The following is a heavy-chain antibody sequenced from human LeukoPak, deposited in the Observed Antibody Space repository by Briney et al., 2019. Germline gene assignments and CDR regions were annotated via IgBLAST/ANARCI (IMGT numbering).Heavy chain of an antibody. Sequence: SQTLSLTCTVSGVSISSGGYYWSWIRQHPGRGLEWIGYIYDSGNTYYNPALKSRVTISVDTSNNQSSLKLSSVTAADTAVYYCARGYCTSSSCFARHWFDPWGQGTLVTVSS. CDR3: ARGYCTSSSCFARHWFDP. J-gene: IGHJ5*02. CDR2: IYDSGNT. D-gene: IGHD2-2*01. CDR1: GVSISSGGYY. V-gene: IGHV4-31*03.